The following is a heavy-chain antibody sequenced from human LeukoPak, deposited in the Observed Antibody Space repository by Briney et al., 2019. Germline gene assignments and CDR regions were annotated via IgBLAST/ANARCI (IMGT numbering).Heavy chain of an antibody. CDR3: ARGRWVTMAAYYFDY. CDR1: GYTFTSYD. V-gene: IGHV1-8*01. D-gene: IGHD3-10*01. Sequence: ASVKVSCKASGYTFTSYDIKWVRQATGQGLEWMGWMNPNSGNTGYAQKFQGRVTMTRNTSISTAYMELSSLRAEDTAVYYCARGRWVTMAAYYFDYWGQGTLVTVSS. J-gene: IGHJ4*02. CDR2: MNPNSGNT.